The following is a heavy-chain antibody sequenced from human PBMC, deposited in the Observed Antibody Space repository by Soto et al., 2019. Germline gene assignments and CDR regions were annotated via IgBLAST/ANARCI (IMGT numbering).Heavy chain of an antibody. J-gene: IGHJ6*02. CDR2: IIPIFGTA. Sequence: GASVKVSCKASGVTFSSYAISWVRQAPGQGLEWMGGIIPIFGTANYAQKFQGRVTITADESTSTAYMELSSLRSEDTAVYYCARDPRYCSGGSCSTRGGMDVWGQGTTVTVSS. CDR3: ARDPRYCSGGSCSTRGGMDV. CDR1: GVTFSSYA. V-gene: IGHV1-69*13. D-gene: IGHD2-15*01.